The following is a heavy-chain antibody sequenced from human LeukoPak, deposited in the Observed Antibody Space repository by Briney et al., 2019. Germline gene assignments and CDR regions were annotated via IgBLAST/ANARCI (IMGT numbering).Heavy chain of an antibody. CDR2: IYTSGNT. Sequence: PSGTLSLTCSVSGGSISSGSYYWSWLRQPAGKGLEWIGRIYTSGNTNYNPSLKSRVTISVDTSKNQFSLKLNSVTAADTAVYYCATTIYYDGSGAYHFDYWGQGTLVTVSS. J-gene: IGHJ4*02. D-gene: IGHD3-22*01. CDR3: ATTIYYDGSGAYHFDY. V-gene: IGHV4-61*02. CDR1: GGSISSGSYY.